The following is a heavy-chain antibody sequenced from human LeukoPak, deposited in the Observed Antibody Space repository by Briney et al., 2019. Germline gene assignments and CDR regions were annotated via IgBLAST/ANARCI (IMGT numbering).Heavy chain of an antibody. V-gene: IGHV3-23*01. CDR2: MSASGGS. CDR1: GFSFSNYA. J-gene: IGHJ4*02. CDR3: AREPRDCTGGTCQTAGGYYFYY. D-gene: IGHD3-10*01. Sequence: PGGSLRLSCAASGFSFSNYAMSWVRQAPGKGLEWVSGMSASGGSYYADSVKGRLIVSRDISENTLYLQMNSLRAGDTAIYFCAREPRDCTGGTCQTAGGYYFYYWSQGTLVTVSS.